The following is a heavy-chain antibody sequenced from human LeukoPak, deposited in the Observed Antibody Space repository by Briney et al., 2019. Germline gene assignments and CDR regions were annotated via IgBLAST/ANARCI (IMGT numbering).Heavy chain of an antibody. CDR2: IYWDDDK. D-gene: IGHD1-7*01. CDR1: GFSLTTSEVG. Sequence: SGPTLVKPTQTLTLTCTFSGFSLTTSEVGVGWIRQPPGKALDWLALIYWDDDKRYSPSLKSRLTITKDTSKNQVVLAMTNMDPVDTATYYCAHRLWAGTTFDSWGQGILVTVSS. CDR3: AHRLWAGTTFDS. V-gene: IGHV2-5*02. J-gene: IGHJ4*02.